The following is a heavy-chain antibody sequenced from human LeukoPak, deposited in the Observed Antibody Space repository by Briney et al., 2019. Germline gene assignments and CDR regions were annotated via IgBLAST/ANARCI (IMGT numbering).Heavy chain of an antibody. Sequence: PSETLSLTCSVSGVSINNNYWRCIRQSAGKGLEWIGRVYPTGKTHYNPSLLGRVTMSVDTSSSQVSLRLNSVTATDTAVYYCARGGTRDLLLDPWGQGTLVTVSS. J-gene: IGHJ5*02. V-gene: IGHV4-4*07. D-gene: IGHD3-16*01. CDR1: GVSINNNY. CDR2: VYPTGKT. CDR3: ARGGTRDLLLDP.